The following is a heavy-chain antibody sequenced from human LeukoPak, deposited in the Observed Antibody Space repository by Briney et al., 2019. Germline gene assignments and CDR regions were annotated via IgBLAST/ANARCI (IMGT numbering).Heavy chain of an antibody. J-gene: IGHJ1*01. Sequence: GGSLRLSCAASGFTFSSYWMSWVRQAPGKGLEWVANIKQDGSEKYYVDSVKGQFTISRDNAKNSLYLQMNSLRAEDTAVYYCARTPGNVVVAARYFQHWGQGTLVTVSS. CDR1: GFTFSSYW. D-gene: IGHD2-15*01. V-gene: IGHV3-7*01. CDR2: IKQDGSEK. CDR3: ARTPGNVVVAARYFQH.